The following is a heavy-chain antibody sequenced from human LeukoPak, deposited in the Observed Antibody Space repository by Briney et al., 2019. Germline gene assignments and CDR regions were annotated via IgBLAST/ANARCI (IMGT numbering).Heavy chain of an antibody. CDR3: ARRVGVVVPAAKGEFDP. D-gene: IGHD2-2*01. CDR2: IYYSGST. Sequence: PSETLSLTCTVSGGSISSYYWSWIRQPPGKGLEWIGYIYYSGSTNYNPSLKSRVTISVDTSKNQFSLKLSSVTAADTAVYYCARRVGVVVPAAKGEFDPWGQGTLVTVSS. J-gene: IGHJ5*02. CDR1: GGSISSYY. V-gene: IGHV4-59*01.